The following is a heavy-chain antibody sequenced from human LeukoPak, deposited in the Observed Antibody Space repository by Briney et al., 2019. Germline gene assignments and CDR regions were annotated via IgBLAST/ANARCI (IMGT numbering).Heavy chain of an antibody. CDR1: GFTFSSYA. D-gene: IGHD3-10*01. CDR2: IIPIFGTA. CDR3: ASRRAWFGELLPFGPASTREPPVLPRDY. V-gene: IGHV1-69*01. Sequence: PGGSLRLSCAASGFTFSSYAISWVRQAPGQGLEWMGGIIPIFGTANYAQKFQGRVTITADESTSTAYMELSSLRSEDTAVYYCASRRAWFGELLPFGPASTREPPVLPRDYWGQGTLVTVSS. J-gene: IGHJ4*02.